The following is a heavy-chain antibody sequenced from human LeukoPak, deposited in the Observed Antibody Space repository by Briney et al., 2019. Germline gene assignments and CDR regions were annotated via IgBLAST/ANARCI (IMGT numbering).Heavy chain of an antibody. CDR2: INHSGST. CDR3: ARKDRGYSYGNSD. Sequence: SETLSLTCAVYGGSFSGYYWSWIRQPPGKGLEWIGEINHSGSTNYNPSLKGRVTISVDTSKNQFSLKLSSVTAADTAVYYCARKDRGYSYGNSDWGQGTLVTVSS. V-gene: IGHV4-34*01. CDR1: GGSFSGYY. D-gene: IGHD5-18*01. J-gene: IGHJ4*02.